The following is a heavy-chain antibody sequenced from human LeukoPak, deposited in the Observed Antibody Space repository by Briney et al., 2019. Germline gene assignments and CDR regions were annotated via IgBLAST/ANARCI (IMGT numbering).Heavy chain of an antibody. CDR2: ISAYNGNT. J-gene: IGHJ5*02. V-gene: IGHV1-18*01. CDR1: GGTFSSYA. CDR3: ASVAYSSGSYWFDP. D-gene: IGHD6-19*01. Sequence: ASVKVSCKASGGTFSSYAISWVRQAPGQGLEWMGWISAYNGNTNYAQKLQGRVTMTTDTSTSTAYMELRSLRSDDTAVYYCASVAYSSGSYWFDPWGQGTLVTVSS.